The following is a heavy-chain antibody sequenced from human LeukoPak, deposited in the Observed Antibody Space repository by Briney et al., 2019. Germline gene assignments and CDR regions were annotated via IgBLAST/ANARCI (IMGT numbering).Heavy chain of an antibody. D-gene: IGHD6-19*01. Sequence: SETLSLTCTVSGGSISSYYWSWIRQPAGKGLEWIGRIYTSGSTNYNPSLKSRVTMSVDTSKNQFSMKLSSVTAADTAVYYCARDPSSSGWPYYYYYGMDVWGQGTTVTVSS. V-gene: IGHV4-4*07. J-gene: IGHJ6*02. CDR3: ARDPSSSGWPYYYYYGMDV. CDR2: IYTSGST. CDR1: GGSISSYY.